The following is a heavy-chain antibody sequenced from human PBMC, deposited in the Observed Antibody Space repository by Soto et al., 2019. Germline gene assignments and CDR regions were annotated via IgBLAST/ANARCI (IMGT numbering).Heavy chain of an antibody. V-gene: IGHV3-23*01. CDR2: ITVSGRTT. D-gene: IGHD2-21*01. CDR1: GFTFSDFA. Sequence: EVELLESGGAVVQRGGSLRLSCAASGFTFSDFAMNWVRQAPGQGLEWVSLITVSGRTTYYADSVKGRFTISRDNSKSALYLQMDSLRAEDTAVYFCAREDVVVSRYYGMDVWGPGTTVTVSS. CDR3: AREDVVVSRYYGMDV. J-gene: IGHJ6*02.